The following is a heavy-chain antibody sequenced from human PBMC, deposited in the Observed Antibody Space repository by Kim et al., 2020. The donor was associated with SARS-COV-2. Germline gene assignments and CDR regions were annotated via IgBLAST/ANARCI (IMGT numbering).Heavy chain of an antibody. J-gene: IGHJ3*02. Sequence: SWVRQAPGKGLEWIGYIYYSGSTYYNPSLKSRVTISVDTSKNQFSLKLSSVTAADTAVYYCARARKDIVLVVYAMGAFD. CDR2: IYYSGST. CDR3: ARARKDIVLVVYAMGAFD. D-gene: IGHD2-8*02. V-gene: IGHV4-31*02.